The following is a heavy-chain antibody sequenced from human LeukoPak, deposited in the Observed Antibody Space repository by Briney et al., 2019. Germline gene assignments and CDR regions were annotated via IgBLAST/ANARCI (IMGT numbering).Heavy chain of an antibody. CDR2: FDPEDGET. Sequence: ASVKVSCKVSGYTLTELSMHWVRQAPGKGLEWMGGFDPEDGETIYAQKFQGRVTMTEDTSTDTAYMEPSSLRSEDTAVYYCATAPLFGISSGWRTFDYWGQGTLVTVSS. CDR3: ATAPLFGISSGWRTFDY. V-gene: IGHV1-24*01. D-gene: IGHD6-19*01. J-gene: IGHJ4*02. CDR1: GYTLTELS.